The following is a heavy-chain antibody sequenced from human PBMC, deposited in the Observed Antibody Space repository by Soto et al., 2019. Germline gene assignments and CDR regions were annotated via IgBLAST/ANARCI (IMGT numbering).Heavy chain of an antibody. CDR2: ISSSGSTI. J-gene: IGHJ4*02. V-gene: IGHV3-48*03. CDR1: GFTFSSYE. D-gene: IGHD4-17*01. CDR3: ARDLRGFDY. Sequence: GSLRLSCAASGFTFSSYEMNWVRQAPGKGLEGGSYISSSGSTIYYADSVKGRFTISRDNAKNSLYLQMNSLRAEDTAVYYCARDLRGFDYWGQGTLVTVSS.